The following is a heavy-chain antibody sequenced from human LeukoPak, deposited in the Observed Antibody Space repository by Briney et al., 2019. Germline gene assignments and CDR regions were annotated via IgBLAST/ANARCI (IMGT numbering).Heavy chain of an antibody. CDR2: TYYRSKWYS. CDR3: ARDRGIVGATRGSGYYFDY. V-gene: IGHV6-1*01. Sequence: SQTLSLTCAISGDSVSSNSAAWNWIRQSPSRGLEWLGRTYYRSKWYSDYAVSVKSRITINPDTSKNQFSLQLNSVTPEDTAVYYCARDRGIVGATRGSGYYFDYWGQGTLVTVSS. J-gene: IGHJ4*02. D-gene: IGHD1-26*01. CDR1: GDSVSSNSAA.